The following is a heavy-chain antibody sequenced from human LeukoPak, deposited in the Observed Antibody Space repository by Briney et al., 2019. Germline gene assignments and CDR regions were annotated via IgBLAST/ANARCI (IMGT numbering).Heavy chain of an antibody. D-gene: IGHD6-19*01. Sequence: ASVKVSCKASGYTFTGYYIHWVRQAPGQGLEWMGWINPNSGGTDYAQKFQGRVTMTRDTSTSTAYMELRSLRSDDTAVYYCARWQWLVGDFDYWGQGTLVTVSS. V-gene: IGHV1-2*02. CDR3: ARWQWLVGDFDY. J-gene: IGHJ4*02. CDR1: GYTFTGYY. CDR2: INPNSGGT.